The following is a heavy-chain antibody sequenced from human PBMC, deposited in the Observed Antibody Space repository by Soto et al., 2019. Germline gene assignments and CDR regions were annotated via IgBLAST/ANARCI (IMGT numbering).Heavy chain of an antibody. CDR2: IYYSGST. J-gene: IGHJ5*02. D-gene: IGHD1-7*01. Sequence: SETLSLTCTVSGGSISSSSYYWGWIRQPPGKGLEWIGSIYYSGSTYYNPSLKSRVTISVDTSKNQFSLKLSSVTAADTAVYYCARTGTNDNWFDPWDQGTLVTVSS. CDR1: GGSISSSSYY. V-gene: IGHV4-39*01. CDR3: ARTGTNDNWFDP.